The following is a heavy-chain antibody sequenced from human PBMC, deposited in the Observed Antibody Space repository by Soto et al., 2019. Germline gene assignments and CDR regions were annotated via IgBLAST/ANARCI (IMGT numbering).Heavy chain of an antibody. Sequence: QVQLVESGGGVVQPGRSLRLSCAASGFTVSSYGMHWVRHAPGKGLERVAVIWYDGSNKYYADSVKGRFTISRDNSKNTLYLQMNSLRAEDTAVYYCARDWVLGGGQQLVRLAYWGQGTLVTVSS. CDR2: IWYDGSNK. CDR3: ARDWVLGGGQQLVRLAY. D-gene: IGHD6-13*01. J-gene: IGHJ4*02. V-gene: IGHV3-33*01. CDR1: GFTVSSYG.